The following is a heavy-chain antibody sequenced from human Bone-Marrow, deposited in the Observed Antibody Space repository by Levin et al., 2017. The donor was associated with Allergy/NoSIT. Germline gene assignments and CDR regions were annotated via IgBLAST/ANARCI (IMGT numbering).Heavy chain of an antibody. V-gene: IGHV4-59*01. CDR2: IHYTADS. CDR3: ARHFNSGTYPLDY. J-gene: IGHJ4*02. D-gene: IGHD3-10*01. CDR1: GDSISRYY. Sequence: LSQTLSLTCAVSGDSISRYYWSWIRQPPGKGLEWIAYIHYTADSNYNPSLKSRVTISVDTSKNQVSLKLSSVTAADTAVYYCARHFNSGTYPLDYWGQGTLVTVSS.